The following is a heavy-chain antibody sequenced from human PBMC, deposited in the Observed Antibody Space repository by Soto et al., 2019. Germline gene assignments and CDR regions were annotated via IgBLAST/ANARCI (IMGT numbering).Heavy chain of an antibody. D-gene: IGHD3-3*01. Sequence: ASVKVSCKASGYTFTGYYMHWVRQAPGQGLEWMGWINPNSGGTNYAQKFQGWVTMTRDTSISTAYMELSRLRSDDTAVYYCARVGQGTTIFGGFDYWGQGTLVTVSS. CDR1: GYTFTGYY. J-gene: IGHJ4*02. V-gene: IGHV1-2*04. CDR3: ARVGQGTTIFGGFDY. CDR2: INPNSGGT.